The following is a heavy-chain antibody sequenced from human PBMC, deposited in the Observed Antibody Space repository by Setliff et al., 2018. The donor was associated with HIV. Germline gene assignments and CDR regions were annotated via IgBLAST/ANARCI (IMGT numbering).Heavy chain of an antibody. CDR3: VRRAYCSSTTCFDN. CDR2: IKSKTDGGTT. J-gene: IGHJ4*02. Sequence: PGGSLRLSCAASGFTFSNAWMSWVRQAPGKGLEWVGRIKSKTDGGTTDYAAPVKGRFTISRDDSKNTLYLQMNSLRAEDTAVYYCVRRAYCSSTTCFDNWGQGTLVTVSS. D-gene: IGHD2-2*01. CDR1: GFTFSNAW. V-gene: IGHV3-15*01.